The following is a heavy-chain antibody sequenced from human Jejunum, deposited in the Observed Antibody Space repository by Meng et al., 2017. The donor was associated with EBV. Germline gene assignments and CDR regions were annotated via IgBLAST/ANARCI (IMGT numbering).Heavy chain of an antibody. CDR3: AREGLVGDLRYFDL. CDR2: INPNSGGA. V-gene: IGHV1-2*06. D-gene: IGHD3-16*01. J-gene: IGHJ2*01. CDR1: AYTSAGYY. Sequence: VQLVQSGAEVKKPGASVNVSCKASAYTSAGYYMHWVRQAPGQGLEWMGRINPNSGGANYAQKFQGRVTMTRDTSISTAYMELSRLRSDDTAVYYCAREGLVGDLRYFDLWGRGTLVTVSS.